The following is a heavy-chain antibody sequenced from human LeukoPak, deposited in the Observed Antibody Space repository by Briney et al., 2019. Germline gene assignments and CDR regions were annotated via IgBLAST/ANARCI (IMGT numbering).Heavy chain of an antibody. Sequence: SETLSLTCTVSGGSISSYYWSWIRQPPGKGLEWIGYIYYSGSTNYNPSLKSRVTISVDTSKNQFSQKLSSVTAADTAVYYCARGWNGDYVDYWGQGTLVTVSS. D-gene: IGHD1-1*01. V-gene: IGHV4-59*01. CDR1: GGSISSYY. CDR2: IYYSGST. J-gene: IGHJ4*02. CDR3: ARGWNGDYVDY.